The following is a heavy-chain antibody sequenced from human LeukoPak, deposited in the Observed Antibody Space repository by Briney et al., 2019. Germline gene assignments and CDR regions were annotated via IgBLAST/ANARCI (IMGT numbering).Heavy chain of an antibody. CDR3: ARGLMLVITTIFDY. V-gene: IGHV3-21*01. CDR2: IGSSSSYI. D-gene: IGHD3-22*01. Sequence: GGSLRLSCAASGFTFSSYSMNWVRQAPGKGLEWVSSIGSSSSYIYYVDSVKGRFTISRDNAKNSLYLQMNSLRAEDTAVYFCARGLMLVITTIFDYWGQGTLVTVSS. CDR1: GFTFSSYS. J-gene: IGHJ4*02.